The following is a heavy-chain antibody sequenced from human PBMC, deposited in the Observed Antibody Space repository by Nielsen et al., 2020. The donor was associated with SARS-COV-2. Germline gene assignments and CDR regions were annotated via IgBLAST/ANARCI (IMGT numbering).Heavy chain of an antibody. V-gene: IGHV1-8*01. CDR3: ARRADYYDSSAYYY. Sequence: ASVKVSCKASGYTFTSYDINWVRQATGQGLEWMGWMNPNSGNTGYAQKFKGRVTMTRDTSISTAYMELSSLTSEDTAAYYCARRADYYDSSAYYYWGQGILVTVSS. D-gene: IGHD3-22*01. CDR1: GYTFTSYD. CDR2: MNPNSGNT. J-gene: IGHJ4*02.